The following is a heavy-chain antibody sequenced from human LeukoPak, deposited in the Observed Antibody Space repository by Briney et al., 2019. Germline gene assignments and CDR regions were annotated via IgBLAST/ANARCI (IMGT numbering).Heavy chain of an antibody. J-gene: IGHJ6*03. D-gene: IGHD6-6*01. CDR1: GYTFTNYG. Sequence: ASVKVSCKASGYTFTNYGISWVRQAPGQGLEWMGWISAYNGNTNYAQKLQGRVTMTTDTSTSTAYMELSSLRSEDTAVYYCARGRYSSSDYYYYYMDVWGKGTTVTVSS. V-gene: IGHV1-18*01. CDR3: ARGRYSSSDYYYYYMDV. CDR2: ISAYNGNT.